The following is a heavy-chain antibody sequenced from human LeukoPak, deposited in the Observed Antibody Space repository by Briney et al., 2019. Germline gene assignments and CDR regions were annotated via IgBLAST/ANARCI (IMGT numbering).Heavy chain of an antibody. CDR2: IYYSGST. V-gene: IGHV4-39*01. Sequence: PSETLSLTCTVSGGSISSSSYYWGWIRQPPGKGLEWIGSIYYSGSTYYNPSLKSRVTISVDTSKNQFSLKLSSVTAADTAVYYCARHSTTGTPNDAFDIWGQGTMVTVSS. CDR3: ARHSTTGTPNDAFDI. J-gene: IGHJ3*02. D-gene: IGHD1-1*01. CDR1: GGSISSSSYY.